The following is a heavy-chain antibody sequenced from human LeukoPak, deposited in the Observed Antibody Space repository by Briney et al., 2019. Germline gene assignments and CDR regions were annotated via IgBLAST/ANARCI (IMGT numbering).Heavy chain of an antibody. D-gene: IGHD2-8*01. CDR1: GFLFSRCA. Sequence: PGGSLRLSCAASGFLFSRCAMSWVRQAPGKGLEWVSNISGAGDIAYYAESVKGRFTISRDNAGNTLYLQMDSLRAEDTAVYYCAKVKSSLTLIGAWGQGSLVTVSS. CDR2: ISGAGDIA. CDR3: AKVKSSLTLIGA. V-gene: IGHV3-23*01. J-gene: IGHJ5*02.